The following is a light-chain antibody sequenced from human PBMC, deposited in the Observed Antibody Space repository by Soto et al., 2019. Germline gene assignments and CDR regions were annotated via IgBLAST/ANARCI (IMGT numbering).Light chain of an antibody. CDR2: DNN. CDR3: STWHSSLSAVV. V-gene: IGLV1-51*01. J-gene: IGLJ2*01. CDR1: SSNIGNNY. Sequence: QSVLTQPPSVSAAPGQKVTISCSGSSSNIGNNYVSWYQQLPGTAPKLLIYDNNKRPSGIPDRFSGSKSGTSATLGITGLPTGDVAAYYSSTWHSSLSAVVFGGGTKLTVL.